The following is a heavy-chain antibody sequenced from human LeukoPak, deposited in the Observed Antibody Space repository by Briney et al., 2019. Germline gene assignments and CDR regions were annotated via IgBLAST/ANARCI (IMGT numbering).Heavy chain of an antibody. CDR2: IYNSGGT. CDR3: ATNGYYCMDV. Sequence: SETLSLTCAVAGGSISSSTNWWSWVRQPPGKGLEWIGEIYNSGGTNYNPSLKSRITISVDKSQNQFSLKVNSLTAADTAVYYCATNGYYCMDVWGKGTTVTISS. V-gene: IGHV4-4*02. D-gene: IGHD2-8*01. CDR1: GGSISSSTNW. J-gene: IGHJ6*03.